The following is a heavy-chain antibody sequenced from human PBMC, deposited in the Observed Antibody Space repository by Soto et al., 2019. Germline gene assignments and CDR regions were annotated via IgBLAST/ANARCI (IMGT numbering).Heavy chain of an antibody. CDR1: GGSISSGDYY. CDR2: IYYSGST. Sequence: SETLSLTCTVSGGSISSGDYYWSWIRQPPGKGLEWIGYIYYSGSTYYNPSLKSRVTISVDTSKNQFSLKLSSVTAADTAVYYCARDSRGDIRYFDYWGQGTLVTVSS. J-gene: IGHJ4*02. CDR3: ARDSRGDIRYFDY. D-gene: IGHD3-22*01. V-gene: IGHV4-30-4*01.